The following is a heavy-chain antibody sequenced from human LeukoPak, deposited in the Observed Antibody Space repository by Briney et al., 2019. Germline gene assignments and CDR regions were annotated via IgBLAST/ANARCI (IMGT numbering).Heavy chain of an antibody. Sequence: ASVKVSFKSSVYTFTIYGISWVRQAPGQGLEWMGCISAYNGNTNYAHKLQGRVTITTDTSTSTAYMELTSLRSAVTAVYSCAREGGNDFGGHPDAFDIWGLGTMVTVSS. CDR3: AREGGNDFGGHPDAFDI. J-gene: IGHJ3*02. D-gene: IGHD3-10*01. V-gene: IGHV1-18*04. CDR2: ISAYNGNT. CDR1: VYTFTIYG.